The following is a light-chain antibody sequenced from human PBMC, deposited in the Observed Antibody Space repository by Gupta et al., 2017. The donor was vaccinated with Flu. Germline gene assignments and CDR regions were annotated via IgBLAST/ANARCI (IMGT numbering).Light chain of an antibody. CDR1: ALPKQY. J-gene: IGLJ3*02. CDR2: KDS. V-gene: IGLV3-25*02. CDR3: QSADSSGTYTV. Sequence: SYELTQPPSLSVSPGQTARITCSGDALPKQYACWYQQKPGQAPVLVIYKDSERPSGIPERFSGSSSGTTVTLTISGVQAEDEADYYCQSADSSGTYTVFGGGTKLTVL.